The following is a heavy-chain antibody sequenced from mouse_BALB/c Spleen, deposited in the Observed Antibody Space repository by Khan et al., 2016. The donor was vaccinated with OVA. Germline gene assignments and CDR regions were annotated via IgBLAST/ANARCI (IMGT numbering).Heavy chain of an antibody. J-gene: IGHJ3*01. D-gene: IGHD4-1*01. V-gene: IGHV5-6*01. Sequence: EVELVESGGDLVRPGGSLKLSCAASGFTFSAYGMSWVRQSPDKRLEWVATINSDGDYTYYPDSLKGRFIISRDNAKNTLYLQMRSLKSEDTAMXYGESHLTGSFAYWGQGTLVTVSA. CDR1: GFTFSAYG. CDR2: INSDGDYT. CDR3: ESHLTGSFAY.